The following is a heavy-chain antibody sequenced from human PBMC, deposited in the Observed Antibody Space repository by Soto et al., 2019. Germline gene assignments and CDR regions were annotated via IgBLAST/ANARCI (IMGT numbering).Heavy chain of an antibody. Sequence: SETLSLTCAVYGGSFSGYYWTWIRQPPGTGLEWIGEINHSGSTNYNPSLRSRVTISVDTSKNQFSLKLSSVTAADTAVYYCAIYGGNSVYFDYWGHGTLVTVS. CDR2: INHSGST. V-gene: IGHV4-34*01. J-gene: IGHJ4*01. CDR1: GGSFSGYY. CDR3: AIYGGNSVYFDY. D-gene: IGHD4-17*01.